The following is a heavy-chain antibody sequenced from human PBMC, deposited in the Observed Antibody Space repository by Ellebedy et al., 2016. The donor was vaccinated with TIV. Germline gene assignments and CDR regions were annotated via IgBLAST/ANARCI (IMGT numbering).Heavy chain of an antibody. J-gene: IGHJ4*02. CDR2: FSDSGYT. V-gene: IGHV4-59*04. CDR3: AARSAYETLFDY. Sequence: SETLSLTCTVSGGSIGDYYWSWIRQPPGKGLEWIGYFSDSGYTYYNPSLKSRVTISIDTSKNQFSLKLSSVTAADTAVYYCAARSAYETLFDYWGQGTPVTVSS. D-gene: IGHD5-12*01. CDR1: GGSIGDYY.